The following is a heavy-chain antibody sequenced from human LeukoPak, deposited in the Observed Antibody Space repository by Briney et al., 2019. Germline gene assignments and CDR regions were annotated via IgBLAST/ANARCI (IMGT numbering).Heavy chain of an antibody. CDR1: GFTFSNYA. Sequence: GGSLRLSCVVSGFTFSNYAMSWVRQAPGKGLEWVSAMSGSGGSTYYADSVKGRFTISRDNSKNTVYLQMNSLRAEDTAIYYCATYRQVLLPFESWGQGTLVTVSS. D-gene: IGHD2-8*02. CDR3: ATYRQVLLPFES. V-gene: IGHV3-23*01. J-gene: IGHJ4*02. CDR2: MSGSGGST.